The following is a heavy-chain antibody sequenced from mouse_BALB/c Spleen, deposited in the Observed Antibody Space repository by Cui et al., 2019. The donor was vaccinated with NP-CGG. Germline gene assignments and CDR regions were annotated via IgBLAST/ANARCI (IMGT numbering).Heavy chain of an antibody. CDR2: IDPNSGGT. CDR3: ARYDYYGSSYFDY. J-gene: IGHJ2*01. Sequence: AQLQQKGSELVNPGTSVRLSCKASGYTFTRYLMHWVKQRPGRGLEWIGRIDPNSGGTKYNEKFKSKATLTVDKPSNTAYMQLSSLTSEDSAVYYCARYDYYGSSYFDYWGQGTTLTVSS. D-gene: IGHD1-1*01. V-gene: IGHV1-72*01. CDR1: GYTFTRYL.